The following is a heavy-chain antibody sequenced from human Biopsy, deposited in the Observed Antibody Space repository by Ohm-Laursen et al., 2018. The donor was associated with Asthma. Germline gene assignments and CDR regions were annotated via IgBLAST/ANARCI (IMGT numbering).Heavy chain of an antibody. CDR3: ARTYYDFLTGQVNDVFAI. Sequence: ASVKVSCKASSYTFTSYGISWVRQAPGQGLEWMGWISAYNGNTNYAQKLQGRVTITRDTSASTAYMDLSSLRSEDTAVYYCARTYYDFLTGQVNDVFAIWGQGTMVTVSS. CDR2: ISAYNGNT. J-gene: IGHJ3*02. CDR1: SYTFTSYG. D-gene: IGHD3-9*01. V-gene: IGHV1-18*04.